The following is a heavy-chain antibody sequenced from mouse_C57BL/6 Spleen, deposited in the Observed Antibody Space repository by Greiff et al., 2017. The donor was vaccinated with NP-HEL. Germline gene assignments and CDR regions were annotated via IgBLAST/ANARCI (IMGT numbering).Heavy chain of an antibody. CDR3: ARWYYYGSSPWYFDV. J-gene: IGHJ1*03. V-gene: IGHV1-64*01. CDR1: GYTFTSYW. CDR2: IHPNSGST. D-gene: IGHD1-1*01. Sequence: QVQLKQPGAELVKPGASVKLSCKASGYTFTSYWMHWVKQRPGQGLEWIGMIHPNSGSTNYNEKFKRKATLTVDKSSSTAYMQLSSLTSEDSAVYYCARWYYYGSSPWYFDVWGTGTTVTVSS.